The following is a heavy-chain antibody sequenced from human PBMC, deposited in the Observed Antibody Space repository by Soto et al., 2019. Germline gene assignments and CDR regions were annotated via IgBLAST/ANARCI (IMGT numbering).Heavy chain of an antibody. D-gene: IGHD6-19*01. CDR1: GYMFTSYF. J-gene: IGHJ4*02. CDR3: ALDKDSSARPRAEFDY. V-gene: IGHV1-46*01. Sequence: QGHLVQSGAEVKRPGASVRVSCESSGYMFTSYFIHWVRQAPGQGLEWVGVINPSDGTTTYSQKFQARLTMTRDTSTTTVDMELSSLRSEDTAVYYCALDKDSSARPRAEFDYWGQGTLITVSS. CDR2: INPSDGTT.